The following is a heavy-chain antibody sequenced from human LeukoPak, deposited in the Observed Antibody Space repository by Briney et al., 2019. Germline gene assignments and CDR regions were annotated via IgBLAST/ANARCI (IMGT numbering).Heavy chain of an antibody. CDR2: TKPDGSER. CDR3: VAWGHYPY. CDR1: GFTFSDSW. V-gene: IGHV3-7*01. J-gene: IGHJ4*02. D-gene: IGHD7-27*01. Sequence: GSLRLSCVASGFTFSDSWLSWVRQAPGKGLEWVAHTKPDGSERWYVGSVQGRFTISRDNAKNSLNLQMNSLRVEDTAGYYWVAWGHYPYGGQGTLVPVSS.